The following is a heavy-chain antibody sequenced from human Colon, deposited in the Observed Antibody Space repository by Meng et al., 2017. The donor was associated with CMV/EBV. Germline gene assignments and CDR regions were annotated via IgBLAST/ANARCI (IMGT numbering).Heavy chain of an antibody. D-gene: IGHD6-6*01. V-gene: IGHV1-69*02. CDR1: GGTFSSYT. CDR2: IIPILGIA. CDR3: ARVHSSSFRFYSYYYGMDV. J-gene: IGHJ6*02. Sequence: SVKVSCKASGGTFSSYTISWVRQAPGQGLEWMGRIIPILGIANYAQKFQGRVTITADKSTSTAYMELSSLRSEDTAVYYCARVHSSSFRFYSYYYGMDVWGQGTTVTVSS.